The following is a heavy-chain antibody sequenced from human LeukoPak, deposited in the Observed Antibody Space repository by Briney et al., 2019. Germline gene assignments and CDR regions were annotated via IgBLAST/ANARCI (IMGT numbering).Heavy chain of an antibody. CDR3: ARLDSYGSTDFRLKSHFDY. J-gene: IGHJ4*02. V-gene: IGHV4-34*01. Sequence: SETLSLTCDVSGGSFSGYYWIWIRQSPGQGLEWIGEINDSGSTNYNPSLKSRVTISVDPSRNQIFLKLNSVTAADTAVYFCARLDSYGSTDFRLKSHFDYWGQGTLVTVSS. CDR1: GGSFSGYY. D-gene: IGHD3-22*01. CDR2: INDSGST.